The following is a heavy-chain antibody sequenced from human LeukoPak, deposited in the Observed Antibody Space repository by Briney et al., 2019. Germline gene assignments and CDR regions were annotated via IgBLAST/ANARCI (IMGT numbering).Heavy chain of an antibody. CDR1: GFTFSSYA. CDR3: AKGGIEWYFDL. Sequence: PGGSLRLSCAASGFTFSSYAMSWVRQAPGKGLEWVSVISGSGGSTYYVDSVKGRFTISRDDSKNTLYLQMNSLRAEDTAVYYCAKGGIEWYFDLWGRGTLVTVSS. V-gene: IGHV3-23*01. J-gene: IGHJ2*01. CDR2: ISGSGGST.